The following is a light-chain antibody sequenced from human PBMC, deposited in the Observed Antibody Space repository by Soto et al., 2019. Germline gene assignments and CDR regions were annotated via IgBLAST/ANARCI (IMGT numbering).Light chain of an antibody. CDR1: RSXLGINT. CDR2: SNN. CDR3: AAWDESQNGFYV. Sequence: QSVLTQPPSASGTPGQRVTISCSVSRSXLGINTVNWYHQLPGSPPKILIYSNNQRPAGSPVRFSGSEAGTAASLTISLLQSQDEADYYCAAWDESQNGFYVFGSGTKVPV. V-gene: IGLV1-44*01. J-gene: IGLJ1*01.